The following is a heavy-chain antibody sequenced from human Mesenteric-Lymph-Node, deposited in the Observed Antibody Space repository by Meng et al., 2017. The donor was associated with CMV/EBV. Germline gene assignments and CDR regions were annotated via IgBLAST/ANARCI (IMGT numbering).Heavy chain of an antibody. CDR1: GYTFTSYY. Sequence: ASVKVSCKASGYTFTSYYMHWVRQAPGQGLEWMGIINPSGGSTSYAQKLQGRVTMTTDTSTSTAYMELRSLRSDDTAVYYCARRINDAFDIWGQGTMVTVSS. CDR2: INPSGGST. CDR3: ARRINDAFDI. J-gene: IGHJ3*02. V-gene: IGHV1-46*01.